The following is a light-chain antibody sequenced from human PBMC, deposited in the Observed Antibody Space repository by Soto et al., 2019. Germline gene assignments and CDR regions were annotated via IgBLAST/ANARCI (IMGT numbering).Light chain of an antibody. Sequence: DIQMTQSPSTLSASVGDRVTITCRASQSISSWLAWYQQKPGKAPKLLIYKASSLESGVPSRFSGSGSGTEFTLTISSLQPDDFAPYYCQQYNSNSPLTFGGGTKVEIK. CDR2: KAS. V-gene: IGKV1-5*03. J-gene: IGKJ4*01. CDR3: QQYNSNSPLT. CDR1: QSISSW.